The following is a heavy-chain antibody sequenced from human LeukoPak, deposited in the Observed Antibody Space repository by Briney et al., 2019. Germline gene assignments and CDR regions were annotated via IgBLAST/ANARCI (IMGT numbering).Heavy chain of an antibody. J-gene: IGHJ4*02. Sequence: ASVKVSCKASGYTFTSYDINWVRQATGQGLEWMGWISAYNGNTNYAQKLQGRVTMTTDTSTSTAYMELRSLRSDDTAVYYCATLSREPGSYRYYFDYWGQGTLVTVSS. CDR1: GYTFTSYD. D-gene: IGHD3-16*02. CDR3: ATLSREPGSYRYYFDY. V-gene: IGHV1-18*01. CDR2: ISAYNGNT.